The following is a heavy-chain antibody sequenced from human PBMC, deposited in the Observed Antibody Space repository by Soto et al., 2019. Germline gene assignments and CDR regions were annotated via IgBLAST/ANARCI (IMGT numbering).Heavy chain of an antibody. V-gene: IGHV3-7*03. J-gene: IGHJ4*02. CDR2: IKQDGSEK. Sequence: HPGGSLRLSCVASGFTFSSYWMSWVRRAPGKGREWVANIKQDGSEKYYVDSVKGRFTISRDNAKNSLYLQMNSLRAEDTAVYYCAREWFSGYYDSSGYYFDYWGQGTLVTVSS. CDR3: AREWFSGYYDSSGYYFDY. D-gene: IGHD3-22*01. CDR1: GFTFSSYW.